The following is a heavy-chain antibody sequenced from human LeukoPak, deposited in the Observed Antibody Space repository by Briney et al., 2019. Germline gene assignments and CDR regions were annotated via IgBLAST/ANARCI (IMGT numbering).Heavy chain of an antibody. J-gene: IGHJ4*02. CDR1: GLTFSSYN. CDR2: ISSSSSYI. V-gene: IGHV3-21*01. CDR3: ARAVGAGSINFDY. D-gene: IGHD1-26*01. Sequence: GGSLRLSCAVSGLTFSSYNMNWVRQAPGKGLEWVSSISSSSSYIYYADSVKGRFTISRDNAKNPLYLQMNSLRAEDTAVYYCARAVGAGSINFDYWGQGTLVTVSS.